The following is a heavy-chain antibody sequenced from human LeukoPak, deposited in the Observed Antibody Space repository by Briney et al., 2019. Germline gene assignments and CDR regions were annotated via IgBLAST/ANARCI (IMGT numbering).Heavy chain of an antibody. Sequence: GGSLRLSCAASGFTFTTYAMGWVRQAPGEGLEWVSSIKGGGGDPFYADSVRGRFTISRDKSKNTLYLQLNSPRVEDTAVYFCAQGGHDFNPFYCWGQGTLVTVSS. CDR3: AQGGHDFNPFYC. D-gene: IGHD2-21*02. CDR1: GFTFTTYA. J-gene: IGHJ4*02. V-gene: IGHV3-23*01. CDR2: IKGGGGDP.